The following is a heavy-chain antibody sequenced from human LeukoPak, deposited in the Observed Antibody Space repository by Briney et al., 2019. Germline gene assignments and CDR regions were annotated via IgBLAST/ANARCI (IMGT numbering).Heavy chain of an antibody. D-gene: IGHD5-12*01. V-gene: IGHV3-30*03. CDR1: GITFSDYG. J-gene: IGHJ4*02. Sequence: PGRSLRLSCEASGITFSDYGMHWVRQAPGKGLEWVAAISHDGSVQYFAGSVKGRFTVSRDNSRNTLFLQMNSLRTEDTAVYYCARIVATIALPSFKYWGQGTLVTVSS. CDR2: ISHDGSVQ. CDR3: ARIVATIALPSFKY.